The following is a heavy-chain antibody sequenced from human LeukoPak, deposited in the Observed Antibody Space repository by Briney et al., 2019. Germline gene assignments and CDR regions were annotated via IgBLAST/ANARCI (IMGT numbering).Heavy chain of an antibody. CDR3: ARSGRGLLDAFDI. CDR1: GFTFSSYA. D-gene: IGHD2-15*01. V-gene: IGHV3-30-3*01. Sequence: GGSLRLSCAASGFTFSSYAMHWVRQAPGKGLEWVAVISYDGSNKYYADSVKGRFTISRDNSKNTLYLQMNSLRGEDTAVYYCARSGRGLLDAFDIWGQGTMVTVSS. CDR2: ISYDGSNK. J-gene: IGHJ3*02.